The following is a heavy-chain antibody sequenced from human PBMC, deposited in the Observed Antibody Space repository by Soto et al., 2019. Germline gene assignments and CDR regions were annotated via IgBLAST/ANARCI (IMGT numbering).Heavy chain of an antibody. CDR3: ARDDEDYYYGMDV. V-gene: IGHV4-59*01. J-gene: IGHJ6*02. CDR2: IYYSGST. CDR1: GGSISSYC. Sequence: PSETLSLTCTVSGGSISSYCWSWIRQPPGKGLEWIGYIYYSGSTNYNPSLKSRVTISVDTSKNQFSLKLSSVTAADTAVYYCARDDEDYYYGMDVWGPGTTLTV.